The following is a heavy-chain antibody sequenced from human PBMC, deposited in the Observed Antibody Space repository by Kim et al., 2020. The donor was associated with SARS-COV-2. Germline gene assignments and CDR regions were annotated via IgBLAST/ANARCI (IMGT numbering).Heavy chain of an antibody. CDR3: ANDGSYSCIWSAQYYYYGKDV. J-gene: IGHJ6*02. D-gene: IGHD6-13*01. CDR2: INGSGGST. Sequence: GGSLRLSCAASGFTFSSYAMSWVRQAPGKGLEWVSAINGSGGSTYYADSVKGRFTISRDNSKNTLYLQMNSLRAEDTAVYYCANDGSYSCIWSAQYYYYGKDVWGQGTTVTVSS. V-gene: IGHV3-23*01. CDR1: GFTFSSYA.